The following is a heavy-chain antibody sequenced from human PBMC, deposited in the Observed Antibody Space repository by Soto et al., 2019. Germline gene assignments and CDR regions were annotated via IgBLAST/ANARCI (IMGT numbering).Heavy chain of an antibody. V-gene: IGHV4-30-2*01. Sequence: PSETLSLTCAVSGGSISSGGYSWSWIRQPPGKGLEWIGYIYHSGSTYYNPSLKSRVTISVDRSKNQFSLKLSSVTAADTAVYYCARADPTGTAPDYWGQGTLVTVSS. CDR2: IYHSGST. D-gene: IGHD1-1*01. CDR1: GGSISSGGYS. CDR3: ARADPTGTAPDY. J-gene: IGHJ4*02.